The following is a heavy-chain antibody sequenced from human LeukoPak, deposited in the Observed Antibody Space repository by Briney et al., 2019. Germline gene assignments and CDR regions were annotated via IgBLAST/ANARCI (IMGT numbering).Heavy chain of an antibody. J-gene: IGHJ3*01. CDR1: GFTFSSYW. V-gene: IGHV3-64D*06. D-gene: IGHD2-15*01. CDR2: ISSNGDNT. Sequence: GGSLRLSCAASGFTFSSYWMSWVRQAPGKGLESVAGISSNGDNTDFADSAKGRFTISRDNSKSTLFLQMNSLRAEDTAVYFCTRDSALLGVAFDLWGQGTVVTVSS. CDR3: TRDSALLGVAFDL.